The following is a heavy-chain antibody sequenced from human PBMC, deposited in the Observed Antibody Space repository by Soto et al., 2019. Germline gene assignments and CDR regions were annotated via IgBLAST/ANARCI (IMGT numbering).Heavy chain of an antibody. J-gene: IGHJ4*02. D-gene: IGHD3-10*01. V-gene: IGHV4-39*01. CDR2: IYDNGGT. CDR3: ARRSHRSGSGSFIEK. CDR1: GDSISSKNYY. Sequence: TSETLSLTCTVSGDSISSKNYYWEWIRLPPGEGLEWIGSIYDNGGTYYNPSLKSRVTIHVETPKKEISLKLKSVTAADSALYYCARRSHRSGSGSFIEKWGQGTLVTVSS.